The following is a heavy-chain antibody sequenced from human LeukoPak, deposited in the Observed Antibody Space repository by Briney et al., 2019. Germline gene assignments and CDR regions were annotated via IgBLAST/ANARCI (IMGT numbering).Heavy chain of an antibody. Sequence: PGGSLRLSCVVSGFTFNRRWMNWVRQAPGKGLEWVAHINPDGRDTYYVDSVKGRFTISRDNAQNSMYLQMNSLRVEDTAVYYCTGWGDTTAEYFQRWGQGTLVTVSS. CDR2: INPDGRDT. D-gene: IGHD2-21*02. J-gene: IGHJ1*01. CDR3: TGWGDTTAEYFQR. V-gene: IGHV3-7*01. CDR1: GFTFNRRW.